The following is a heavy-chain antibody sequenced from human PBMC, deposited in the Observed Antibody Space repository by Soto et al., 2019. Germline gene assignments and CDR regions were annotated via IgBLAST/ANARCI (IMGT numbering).Heavy chain of an antibody. CDR1: GASVSSGSHY. V-gene: IGHV4-61*01. D-gene: IGHD6-6*01. Sequence: PSEPLSLTCTVSGASVSSGSHYWSWIRQSPGKGLEWIGFIYYSGSTNYNPSLKSRVTISVDTSKNQFSLKVSSVTAADTAVYFCARDPLGYSSSHFFDYWGQGTLVTVSS. J-gene: IGHJ4*02. CDR3: ARDPLGYSSSHFFDY. CDR2: IYYSGST.